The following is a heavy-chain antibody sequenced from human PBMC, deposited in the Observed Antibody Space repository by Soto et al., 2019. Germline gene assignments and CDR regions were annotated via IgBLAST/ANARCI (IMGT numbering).Heavy chain of an antibody. Sequence: GGSLRLSCTASGFTFGDYAMSWVRQAPGKGLEWVGFIRSKAYGGTTEYAASVKGRFTISRDDSKGIAYLQMNSLKTEDTAVYYCTRRQATFDYWGQGTLVTVSS. CDR3: TRRQATFDY. CDR1: GFTFGDYA. CDR2: IRSKAYGGTT. J-gene: IGHJ4*02. V-gene: IGHV3-49*04.